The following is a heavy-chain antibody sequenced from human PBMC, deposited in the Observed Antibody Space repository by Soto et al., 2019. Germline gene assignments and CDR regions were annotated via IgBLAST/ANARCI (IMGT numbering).Heavy chain of an antibody. CDR2: ISYDGSNK. D-gene: IGHD3-9*01. Sequence: GGSLRLSCAASGFTFSSYGMHWVRQAPGKGLEWVAVISYDGSNKYYADSVKGRFTTSRDNSKNTLYLQMNSLRAEDTAVYYCAGDYDILTGYPHYYGMDVWGQGTTVTVSS. J-gene: IGHJ6*02. V-gene: IGHV3-30*03. CDR3: AGDYDILTGYPHYYGMDV. CDR1: GFTFSSYG.